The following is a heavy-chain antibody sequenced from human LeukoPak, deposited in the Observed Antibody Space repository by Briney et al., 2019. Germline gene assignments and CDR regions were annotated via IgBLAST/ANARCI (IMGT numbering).Heavy chain of an antibody. D-gene: IGHD6-13*01. CDR3: AKGFGIAWYVFLFDY. Sequence: ASVKVSCEASGYTFRQYSMSWVRQAPGKGLEWMGWLSPSHTTRVYAQQFQGRVTMTADTNTNTVSMELRSLTSDDTAVYYCAKGFGIAWYVFLFDYWGQGSLVTVSS. J-gene: IGHJ4*02. CDR1: GYTFRQYS. V-gene: IGHV1-18*01. CDR2: LSPSHTTR.